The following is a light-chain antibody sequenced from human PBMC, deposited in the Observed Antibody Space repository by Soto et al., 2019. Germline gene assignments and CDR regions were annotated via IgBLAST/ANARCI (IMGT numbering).Light chain of an antibody. CDR3: QLYGRSPRYT. V-gene: IGKV3-20*01. J-gene: IGKJ2*01. CDR1: QTVDTNY. Sequence: EIVLMQSPGTLSLSPGERVTLSCRASQTVDTNYLAWYQQKPGQAPRLLIYSVSRRATGIPDRFSGSGSGTDLALTISSLEPEDLAVYYCQLYGRSPRYTFGQGTKLEIK. CDR2: SVS.